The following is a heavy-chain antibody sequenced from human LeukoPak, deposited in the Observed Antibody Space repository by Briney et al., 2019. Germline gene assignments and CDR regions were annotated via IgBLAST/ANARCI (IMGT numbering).Heavy chain of an antibody. CDR1: GFTFSSYA. CDR2: ISYDGSNN. Sequence: PGGSLRLSCAASGFTFSSYALDWVRQAPGKGLEWVAVISYDGSNNYYADSVKGRFTISRDNAKNSLYLQMNSLRAEDTAVYYCARVKVAGSSIFDYWGQGTLVTVSS. D-gene: IGHD6-19*01. J-gene: IGHJ4*02. CDR3: ARVKVAGSSIFDY. V-gene: IGHV3-30-3*01.